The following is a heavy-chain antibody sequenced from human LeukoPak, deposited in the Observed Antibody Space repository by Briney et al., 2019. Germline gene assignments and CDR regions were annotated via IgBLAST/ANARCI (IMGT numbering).Heavy chain of an antibody. CDR3: AREIVATISGFDY. J-gene: IGHJ4*02. V-gene: IGHV3-21*01. D-gene: IGHD5-12*01. CDR2: ISSSSSYI. Sequence: GGSLRLSCAASGFTFSSYSMNWVRQAPGKGLEWVSSISSSSSYIYYVDSVKGRFTISRDNAKNSLYLQMNSLRAEDTAVYYCAREIVATISGFDYWGQGTLVTVSS. CDR1: GFTFSSYS.